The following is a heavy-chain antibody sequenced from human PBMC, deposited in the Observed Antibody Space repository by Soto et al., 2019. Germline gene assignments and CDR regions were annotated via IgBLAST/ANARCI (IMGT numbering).Heavy chain of an antibody. J-gene: IGHJ4*02. CDR3: AKDRRGVAPDYFDY. D-gene: IGHD3-3*01. V-gene: IGHV3-9*01. Sequence: EVQLVESGGGLVQPGRSLRLSCVASGFTFDDYAIHWVRQAPGKGLEWVSGISWNSGRIGYADSVKGRFTISRDNAKNSLYLQMDSLRAEDTALYYCAKDRRGVAPDYFDYWGQGTLVTVSS. CDR1: GFTFDDYA. CDR2: ISWNSGRI.